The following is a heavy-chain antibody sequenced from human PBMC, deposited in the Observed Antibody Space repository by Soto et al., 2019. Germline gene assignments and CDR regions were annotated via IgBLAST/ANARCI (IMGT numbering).Heavy chain of an antibody. CDR2: ISGGGGVT. CDR1: GFTFSIHA. CDR3: ARAGASSSSRFDP. Sequence: EVRVLESGGGWVQPGGSLRLSCAASGFTFSIHAMSWVRQAPGKGLEWVSSISGGGGVTYYADSVKGRFTISRDNSKNTLYLQMNSLRAEDTAVYYCARAGASSSSRFDPWGQGTLVTVSS. D-gene: IGHD6-6*01. J-gene: IGHJ5*02. V-gene: IGHV3-23*01.